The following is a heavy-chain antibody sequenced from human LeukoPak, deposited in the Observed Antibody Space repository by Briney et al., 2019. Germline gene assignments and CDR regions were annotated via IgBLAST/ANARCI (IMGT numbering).Heavy chain of an antibody. Sequence: PSETLSLTCTVSGDSISTYYWSWIRQPAGKGLEWIGRIFTSGSTNYNPSLKSRVTMSLDTSKNQFSLKLSSVTAADTAVYYCGRKALPGNWFDPWGQGAMVTVSS. V-gene: IGHV4-4*07. CDR1: GDSISTYY. CDR2: IFTSGST. J-gene: IGHJ5*02. CDR3: GRKALPGNWFDP.